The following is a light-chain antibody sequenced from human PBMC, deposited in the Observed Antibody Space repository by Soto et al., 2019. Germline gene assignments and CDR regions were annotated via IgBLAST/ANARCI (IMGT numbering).Light chain of an antibody. J-gene: IGLJ1*01. Sequence: QSALTQPASVSGSPGQSITISCSGTSSDVGGYTYVSWYQQHPGKAPKLLIFGVSDRPSGVSHRFSGSKSGNTASLTISGIQADDEADYQCSSYTSSSTYVFGNGTKVTVL. CDR3: SSYTSSSTYV. CDR1: SSDVGGYTY. V-gene: IGLV2-14*01. CDR2: GVS.